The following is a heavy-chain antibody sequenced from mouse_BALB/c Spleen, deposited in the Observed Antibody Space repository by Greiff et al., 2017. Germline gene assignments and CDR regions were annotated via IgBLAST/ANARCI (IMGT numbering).Heavy chain of an antibody. CDR1: GYSITSDYA. J-gene: IGHJ2*01. CDR3: ARRMIPGYFDY. Sequence: EVKLVESGPGLVKPSQSLSLTCTVTGYSITSDYAWNWIRQFPGNKLEWMGYISYSGSTSYNPSLKSRISITRDTSKNQFFLQLNSVTTEDTATYYCARRMIPGYFDYWGQGTTLTVSS. CDR2: ISYSGST. D-gene: IGHD2-4*01. V-gene: IGHV3-2*02.